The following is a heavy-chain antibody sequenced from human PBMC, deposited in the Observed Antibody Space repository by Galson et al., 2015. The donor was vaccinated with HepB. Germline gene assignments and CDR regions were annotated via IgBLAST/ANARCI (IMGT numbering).Heavy chain of an antibody. V-gene: IGHV1-18*04. CDR3: ARVPRSGGRGLGAFDI. CDR2: ISAYNGNT. J-gene: IGHJ3*02. D-gene: IGHD2-15*01. Sequence: SVKVSCKASGYTFTSYGISWVRQAPGQGLEWMGWISAYNGNTNYAQKLQGRVTMTTDTSTSTAYMELRSLRSDDTAVYYCARVPRSGGRGLGAFDIWGQGTMVTVSS. CDR1: GYTFTSYG.